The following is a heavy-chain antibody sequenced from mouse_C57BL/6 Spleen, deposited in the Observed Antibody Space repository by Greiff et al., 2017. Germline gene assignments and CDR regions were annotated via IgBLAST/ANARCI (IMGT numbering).Heavy chain of an antibody. D-gene: IGHD2-14*01. CDR2: INPNNGGT. J-gene: IGHJ3*01. CDR1: GYTFTDYN. CDR3: ARFLYDEVFAY. Sequence: DVQLQESGPELVKPGASVKIPCKASGYTFTDYNMDWVKQSHGKSLEWIGDINPNNGGTIYNQKFKGKATLTVDKSSSTAYMELRSLTSEDTAVYYCARFLYDEVFAYWGQGTLVTVSA. V-gene: IGHV1-18*01.